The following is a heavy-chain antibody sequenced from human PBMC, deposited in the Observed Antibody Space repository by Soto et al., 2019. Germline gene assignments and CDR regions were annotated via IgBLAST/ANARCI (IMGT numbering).Heavy chain of an antibody. CDR1: GFTFSSYG. CDR2: IWYDGSNK. V-gene: IGHV3-33*01. D-gene: IGHD4-4*01. CDR3: PSWRLQGFDP. J-gene: IGHJ5*02. Sequence: QVQLVESGGGVIQPGGSLRLSCAASGFTFSSYGMHGVRQAPGKGLECVAVIWYDGSNKYYADSVKGRFTISRDNSKNTLYQQLNSLTAEDTAVYYCPSWRLQGFDPWGQGTLGTVSS.